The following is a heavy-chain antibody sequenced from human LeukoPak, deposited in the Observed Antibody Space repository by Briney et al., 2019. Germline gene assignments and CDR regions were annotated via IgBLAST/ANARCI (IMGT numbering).Heavy chain of an antibody. D-gene: IGHD1-1*01. J-gene: IGHJ4*02. CDR2: ISASGAGT. CDR3: AKGQRVLDY. V-gene: IGHV3-23*01. CDR1: GFTFSSYA. Sequence: PGGSLRLSCAASGFTFSSYAMSWVRQAPGKGLEWVSGISASGAGTFYADSVKGRFTISRDKSKNTVYVEMNSLRAEDTAVYYCAKGQRVLDYWGQGTVVTVSS.